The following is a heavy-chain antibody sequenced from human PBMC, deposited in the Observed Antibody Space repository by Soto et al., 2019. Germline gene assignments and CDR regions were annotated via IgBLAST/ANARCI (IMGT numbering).Heavy chain of an antibody. V-gene: IGHV2-5*02. D-gene: IGHD1-26*01. Sequence: QITLKESGPPLVQPTQTLTLTCAFSGFSLTSSGVAVGWVRQPPGRALEWLALIYWDDDKCYSPSLKSRLTSTNEAADDYVDLTMTDMDPLVTAAYYFAHSFGWSSGNLDFWGHG. J-gene: IGHJ4*01. CDR3: AHSFGWSSGNLDF. CDR2: IYWDDDK. CDR1: GFSLTSSGVA.